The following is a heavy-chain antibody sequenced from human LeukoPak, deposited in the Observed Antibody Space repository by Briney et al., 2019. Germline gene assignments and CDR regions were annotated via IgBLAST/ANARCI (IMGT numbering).Heavy chain of an antibody. CDR3: AREERTFGVVIDY. J-gene: IGHJ4*02. CDR1: GFTFSSYA. Sequence: PGGSLRLSCAASGFTFSSYAMHWVRQAPGKGLEWVAVISYDGSNKYYADSVKGRFTISGDNSKNTLYLQMNSLRAEDTAVYYCAREERTFGVVIDYWGQGTLVTVSS. D-gene: IGHD3-3*01. V-gene: IGHV3-30*01. CDR2: ISYDGSNK.